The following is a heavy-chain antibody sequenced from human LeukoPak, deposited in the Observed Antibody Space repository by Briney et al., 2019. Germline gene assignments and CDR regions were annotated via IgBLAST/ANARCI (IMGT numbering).Heavy chain of an antibody. V-gene: IGHV3-23*01. D-gene: IGHD6-13*01. CDR3: AKKFGDGIVAAGLRFDP. J-gene: IGHJ5*02. CDR1: GFTFSSYV. Sequence: GGSLRLSCAASGFTFSSYVMSWVRQAPGKGLEWVSAISGRGGSTYYADSVKGRFTISRDNSKNTLYLQMNSLRAEDTAVYYCAKKFGDGIVAAGLRFDPWGQGTLVTVSS. CDR2: ISGRGGST.